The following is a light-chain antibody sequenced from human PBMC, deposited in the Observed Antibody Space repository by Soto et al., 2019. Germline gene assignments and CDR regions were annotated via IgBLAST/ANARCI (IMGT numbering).Light chain of an antibody. Sequence: EIVLTQSPATLSLSPGERATLSCRASQSVSSYLAWYQQKPGQAPRLLIYDASNRATGIPARFSGSGSGTDCTLTISSREPEDFAVDYCQQRSNWPPEFTFGPGTKVDIK. V-gene: IGKV3-11*01. CDR3: QQRSNWPPEFT. J-gene: IGKJ3*01. CDR2: DAS. CDR1: QSVSSY.